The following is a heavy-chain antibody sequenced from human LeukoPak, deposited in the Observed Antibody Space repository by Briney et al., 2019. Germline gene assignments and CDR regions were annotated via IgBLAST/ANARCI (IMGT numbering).Heavy chain of an antibody. CDR3: ARGQDSGWRKGIYYFDY. CDR1: GYTFTGYY. Sequence: ASVKVSCKASGYTFTGYYMHWVRQAPGQGLEWMGWINPNSGGTNYAQKFQGRVTMTRDTSISTAYMELSRLRSDDTAVYYCARGQDSGWRKGIYYFDYWGQGTLVTVSS. D-gene: IGHD6-19*01. J-gene: IGHJ4*02. V-gene: IGHV1-2*02. CDR2: INPNSGGT.